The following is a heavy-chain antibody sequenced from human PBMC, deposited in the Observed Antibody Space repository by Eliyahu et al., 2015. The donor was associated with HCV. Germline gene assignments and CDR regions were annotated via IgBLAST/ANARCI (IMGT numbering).Heavy chain of an antibody. CDR2: IFXGDSHT. V-gene: IGHV5-51*03. CDR3: AFTRGYSYGFHWFDT. Sequence: EVQLVQSGAEVKKPGESLKIXCKGSGXXXTSYWIGWVRQMPGKGLXWMGIIFXGDSHTXYSPSFQDQVTISADKSINTAYLQWSSLKASDTAMYYCAFTRGYSYGFHWFDTWGQGTLVTVSS. CDR1: GXXXTSYW. D-gene: IGHD5-18*01. J-gene: IGHJ5*02.